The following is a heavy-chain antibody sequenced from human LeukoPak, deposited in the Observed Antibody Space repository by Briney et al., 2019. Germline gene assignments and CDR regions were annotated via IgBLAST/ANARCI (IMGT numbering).Heavy chain of an antibody. J-gene: IGHJ4*02. D-gene: IGHD3-10*01. Sequence: GGSLRLSCAASGFTFSSYSMTWVRQAPGKGLEWVSYLGSDHTTIFYADSVQGRFTISRDNAKNSLYLQMNSLRTEDTALYYCAKDFMVRGVSQIDYWGQGTLVTVSS. CDR2: LGSDHTTI. CDR3: AKDFMVRGVSQIDY. V-gene: IGHV3-48*01. CDR1: GFTFSSYS.